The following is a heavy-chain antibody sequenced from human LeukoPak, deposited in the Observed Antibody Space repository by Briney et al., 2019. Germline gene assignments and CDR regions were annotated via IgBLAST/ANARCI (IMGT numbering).Heavy chain of an antibody. D-gene: IGHD3-16*01. J-gene: IGHJ4*02. CDR2: IYSGGST. CDR1: GFTVSSNY. V-gene: IGHV3-66*01. Sequence: GGSLRLSCAASGFTVSSNYMSWVRQAPGKGLEWVSVIYSGGSTYYADSVRGRFTISRDNSKNTLYLQMNSLRAEDTAAYYCAREPPGGGFDYWGQGTLVTVSS. CDR3: AREPPGGGFDY.